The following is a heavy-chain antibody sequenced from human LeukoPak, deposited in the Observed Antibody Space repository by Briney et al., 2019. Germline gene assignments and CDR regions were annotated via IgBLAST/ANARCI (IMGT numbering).Heavy chain of an antibody. D-gene: IGHD3-9*01. CDR3: AKWGDYDILTGYYVSDF. CDR2: ITGSGDTT. Sequence: GGSLRLSCAASGFTFSSYAMSWVRQAPGKGLEWVSAITGSGDTTYYADSVKGRFTISRDNSKNTLYVEMNTLRAEDTAVYYCAKWGDYDILTGYYVSDFWGQGTLVTVSS. V-gene: IGHV3-23*01. CDR1: GFTFSSYA. J-gene: IGHJ4*02.